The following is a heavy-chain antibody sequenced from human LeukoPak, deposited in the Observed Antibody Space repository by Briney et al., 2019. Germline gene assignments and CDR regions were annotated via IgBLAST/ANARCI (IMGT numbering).Heavy chain of an antibody. D-gene: IGHD3-9*01. CDR3: AKWGDYDILTGYYVSDF. CDR2: ITGSGDTT. Sequence: GGSLRLSCAASGFTFSSYAMSWVRQAPGKGLEWVSAITGSGDTTYYADSVKGRFTISRDNSKNTLYVEMNTLRAEDTAVYYCAKWGDYDILTGYYVSDFWGQGTLVTVSS. V-gene: IGHV3-23*01. CDR1: GFTFSSYA. J-gene: IGHJ4*02.